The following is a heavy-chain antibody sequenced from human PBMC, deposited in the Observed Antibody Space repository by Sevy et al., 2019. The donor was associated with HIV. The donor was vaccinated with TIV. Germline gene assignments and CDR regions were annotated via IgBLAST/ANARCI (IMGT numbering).Heavy chain of an antibody. Sequence: ASVKVSCKVSGYTLTKLSIHWVRQAPGKGLEWMGDFDPQDTETIYAQRFQGRLTMTEDTSTDTAYMELSSLTSEDTAVYYCATVRLRYYSGPSVYTGDWFDPWGQGTLVTVSS. J-gene: IGHJ5*02. CDR1: GYTLTKLS. D-gene: IGHD2-15*01. V-gene: IGHV1-24*01. CDR3: ATVRLRYYSGPSVYTGDWFDP. CDR2: FDPQDTET.